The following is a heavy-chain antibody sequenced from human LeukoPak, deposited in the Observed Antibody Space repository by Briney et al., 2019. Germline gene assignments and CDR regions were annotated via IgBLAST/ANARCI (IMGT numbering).Heavy chain of an antibody. D-gene: IGHD3/OR15-3a*01. Sequence: PSETLSLTCAVSGYSINSNYFWNWIRQSPGKGLEWIASIRHRGDSYYNSSLKSRVTISLDTSKNQFSLKLTSVSAADTAMYYCARHGTGTGYPLDYWGLGTLVTVSS. CDR2: IRHRGDS. J-gene: IGHJ4*02. CDR3: ARHGTGTGYPLDY. V-gene: IGHV4-38-2*01. CDR1: GYSINSNYF.